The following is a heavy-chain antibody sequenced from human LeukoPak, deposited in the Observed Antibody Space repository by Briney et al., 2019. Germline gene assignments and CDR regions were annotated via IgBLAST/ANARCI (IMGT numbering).Heavy chain of an antibody. V-gene: IGHV4-31*01. CDR1: GGSISSGGCY. D-gene: IGHD6-13*01. J-gene: IGHJ4*01. Sequence: SETLSLTCTVSGGSISSGGCYWSWIRHHPGKGLEWIGYIYYSGTTYSNPSLNGPVTISVDTTKNHFSLRVRSVTATDTGVYYCARQQRGMAYEPPFFDYWGHGTLVTVSS. CDR2: IYYSGTT. CDR3: ARQQRGMAYEPPFFDY.